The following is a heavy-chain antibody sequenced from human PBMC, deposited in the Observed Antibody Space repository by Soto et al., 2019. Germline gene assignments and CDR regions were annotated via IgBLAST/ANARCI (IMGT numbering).Heavy chain of an antibody. Sequence: SRSLTCAVSGGSISSSNWGSWVRQPPAKALEXLGXXYXXDXXXXXPXXXSRLTITKDTSKNQVVLTMTNMDPVDTATYYCAKSGSSGWYGWFDPWGQGTLVTVSS. D-gene: IGHD6-19*01. CDR1: GGSISSSNWG. CDR2: XYXXDXX. CDR3: AKSGSSGWYGWFDP. J-gene: IGHJ5*02. V-gene: IGHV2-5*08.